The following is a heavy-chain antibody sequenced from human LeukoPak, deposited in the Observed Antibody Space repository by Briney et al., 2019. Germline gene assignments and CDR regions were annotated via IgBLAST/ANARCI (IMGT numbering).Heavy chain of an antibody. J-gene: IGHJ4*02. D-gene: IGHD4-4*01. CDR2: IYSGGST. V-gene: IGHV3-66*01. Sequence: LGGSLRLSCAASGFTVSSNYMSWVRQAPGKGLEWVSVIYSGGSTYYADSVKGRSTISRDNSKNTLYLQMNSLRAEDTAVYYCARDHPGTVTNLWGQGTLVTVSS. CDR1: GFTVSSNY. CDR3: ARDHPGTVTNL.